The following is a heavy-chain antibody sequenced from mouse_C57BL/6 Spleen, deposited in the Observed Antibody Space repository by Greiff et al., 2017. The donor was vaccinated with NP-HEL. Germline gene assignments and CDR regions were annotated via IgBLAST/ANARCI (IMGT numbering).Heavy chain of an antibody. CDR2: IYPGDGDT. D-gene: IGHD1-1*01. CDR3: AREGHYYGSSYYYAMDY. CDR1: GYAFSSYW. V-gene: IGHV1-80*01. J-gene: IGHJ4*01. Sequence: QVQLQQSGAELVKPGASVKISCKASGYAFSSYWMNWVKQRPGKGLEWIGQIYPGDGDTNYNGKFKGKATLTADKSSSTAYMQLSSLTSEDSAVYFCAREGHYYGSSYYYAMDYWGQGTSVTVSS.